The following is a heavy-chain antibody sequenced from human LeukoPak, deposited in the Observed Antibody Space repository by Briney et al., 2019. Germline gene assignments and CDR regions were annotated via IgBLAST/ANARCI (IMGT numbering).Heavy chain of an antibody. CDR1: GFTFTSYG. Sequence: AASVKVSCKASGFTFTSYGISWVRQAPGQGLEWMGWINPNSGGTNYAQKFQGRVTMTRDTSISTAYMELSRLRSDDTAVYYCARGLRAMIVVVITDYYFDYWGQGTLVTVSS. D-gene: IGHD3-22*01. CDR3: ARGLRAMIVVVITDYYFDY. CDR2: INPNSGGT. V-gene: IGHV1-2*02. J-gene: IGHJ4*02.